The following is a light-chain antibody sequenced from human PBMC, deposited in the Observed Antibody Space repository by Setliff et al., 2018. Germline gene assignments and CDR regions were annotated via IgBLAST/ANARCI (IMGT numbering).Light chain of an antibody. Sequence: QSVLAQPRSVSGSPGQSVTISCTGTSSDVGGYNFVSWYQQHPGKAPKLIIYDVSVRPSGVSSRFSGSKSGNTASLTISGLQAEDEADYYCSSYSSRTTLDVFGTGTKVTVL. CDR2: DVS. CDR3: SSYSSRTTLDV. CDR1: SSDVGGYNF. V-gene: IGLV2-14*01. J-gene: IGLJ1*01.